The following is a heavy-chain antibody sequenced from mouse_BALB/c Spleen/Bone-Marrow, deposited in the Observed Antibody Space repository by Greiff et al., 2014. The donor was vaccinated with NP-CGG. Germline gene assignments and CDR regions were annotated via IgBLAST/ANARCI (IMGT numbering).Heavy chain of an antibody. CDR2: IWAGGST. V-gene: IGHV2-9*02. CDR3: AREDGYFHYYAVDY. Sequence: VHLVESXPGLVAPSQSLSITCTVSGFSLTSYGVHWVRQPPGKGLEWLGIIWAGGSTNYNSALMSRLSISKDNSKSQVFLKMNSLQTDDTAMYYCAREDGYFHYYAVDYWGQGTSVTVSS. D-gene: IGHD2-3*01. CDR1: GFSLTSYG. J-gene: IGHJ4*01.